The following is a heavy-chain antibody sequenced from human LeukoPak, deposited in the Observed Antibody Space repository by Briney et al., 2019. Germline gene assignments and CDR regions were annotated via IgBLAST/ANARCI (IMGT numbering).Heavy chain of an antibody. J-gene: IGHJ4*02. D-gene: IGHD3-22*01. CDR1: GGSFSGYY. Sequence: PSETLSLTCAVYGGSFSGYYWGWIRQPPGKGLEWIGSIYYSGSTYYNPSLKSRVTISVDTSKNQFSLKLSSVTAADTAVYYCARHDDTYYYDSSGQNFDYWGQGTLVTVSS. CDR2: IYYSGST. CDR3: ARHDDTYYYDSSGQNFDY. V-gene: IGHV4-39*01.